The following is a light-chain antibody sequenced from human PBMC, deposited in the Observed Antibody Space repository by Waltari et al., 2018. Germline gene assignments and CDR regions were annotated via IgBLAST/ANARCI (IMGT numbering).Light chain of an antibody. CDR1: WSTLGAGSE. CDR2: GVN. J-gene: IGLJ2*01. V-gene: IGLV1-40*01. CDR3: QSYDTSLGVV. Sequence: QSVLTQPPSVSGAPGPRVTISCTGSWSTLGAGSEIHWYQQLPGKAPTLLVYGVNTRPPGVPDRFFGSKSGTSASLAIPGLQPEDEADYYCQSYDTSLGVVFGGGTKLTVL.